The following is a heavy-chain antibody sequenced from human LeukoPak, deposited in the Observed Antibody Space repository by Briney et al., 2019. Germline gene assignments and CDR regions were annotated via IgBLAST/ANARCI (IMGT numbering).Heavy chain of an antibody. Sequence: GGSVRLSCTASGFTFSSYSMNWVRQAPGKGLEWVSSISSSSSYIYYADSVKGRFTISRDNAKNSLYLQMNSLRDEDTAVYYCASNYDSSGYYPYGMDVWGQGTTVTVSS. CDR3: ASNYDSSGYYPYGMDV. CDR1: GFTFSSYS. J-gene: IGHJ6*02. D-gene: IGHD3-22*01. CDR2: ISSSSSYI. V-gene: IGHV3-21*01.